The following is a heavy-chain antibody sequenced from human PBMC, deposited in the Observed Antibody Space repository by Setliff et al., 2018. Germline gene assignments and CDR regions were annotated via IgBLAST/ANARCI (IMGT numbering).Heavy chain of an antibody. CDR1: GFTFSSYS. J-gene: IGHJ5*02. CDR3: AKNGFGVVALGVNNWFDP. D-gene: IGHD3-10*01. CDR2: ISSSSSYI. Sequence: PGGSLRLSCADSGFTFSSYSMNWVRQAPGKGLEWVSSISSSSSYIYYADSVKGRFTISRDNSKNTLYLQMNSLRAEDTAVYYCAKNGFGVVALGVNNWFDPWGQGTLVTVSS. V-gene: IGHV3-21*04.